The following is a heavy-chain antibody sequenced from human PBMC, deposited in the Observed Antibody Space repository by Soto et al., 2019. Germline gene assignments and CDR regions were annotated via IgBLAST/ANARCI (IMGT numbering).Heavy chain of an antibody. CDR1: GYTFTNYG. CDR2: INPSGGST. CDR3: ASSHYESSGYSGFDP. J-gene: IGHJ5*02. D-gene: IGHD3-22*01. Sequence: GASVKVSCKASGYTFTNYGVSWVRQAPGQGLEWMGIINPSGGSTSYAQKFQGRVTMTRDTRTVYMELNSLRSEDTAVYYCASSHYESSGYSGFDPWGQGTLVTVSS. V-gene: IGHV1-46*01.